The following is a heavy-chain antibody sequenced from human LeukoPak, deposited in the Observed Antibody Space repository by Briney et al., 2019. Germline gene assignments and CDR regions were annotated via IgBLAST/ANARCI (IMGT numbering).Heavy chain of an antibody. J-gene: IGHJ6*03. Sequence: GASVKVSCKASGYTFTGYYMHWVRQAPGQGLEWMGRINPNSGGTNYAQKFQGRVTMTRDTSISTAYMELSRLRSDDTAVYYCARAITGTTYYYYYYMDVWGKGTTVTVSS. D-gene: IGHD1-7*01. CDR2: INPNSGGT. V-gene: IGHV1-2*06. CDR1: GYTFTGYY. CDR3: ARAITGTTYYYYYYMDV.